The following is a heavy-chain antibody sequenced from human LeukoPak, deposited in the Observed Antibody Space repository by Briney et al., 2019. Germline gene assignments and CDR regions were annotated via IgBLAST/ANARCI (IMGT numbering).Heavy chain of an antibody. Sequence: GASVKVSCKTSGYTFTSYGISWVRQAPGQGLEWMGWISAYNGNTNYAQKVQGRVTMTTDTSTSTAYMELRSLRSDDTDVYYCARDGRPGWNYAIDYWGQGTLVTVSS. CDR3: ARDGRPGWNYAIDY. CDR1: GYTFTSYG. D-gene: IGHD1-7*01. J-gene: IGHJ4*02. CDR2: ISAYNGNT. V-gene: IGHV1-18*01.